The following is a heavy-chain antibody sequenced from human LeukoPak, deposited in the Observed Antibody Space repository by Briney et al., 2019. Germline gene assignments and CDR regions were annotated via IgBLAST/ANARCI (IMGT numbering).Heavy chain of an antibody. V-gene: IGHV4-59*01. Sequence: RTSETLSLTCTVSGGSISSYYWSWIRQPPGKGLEWIGYIHYSGSTNYNPSLKSRVAISVDTSKNQFSLKLGSVTAADTAVYYCARTTEGGYTYGYFYYYYMDVWGKGTTVTISS. CDR2: IHYSGST. CDR3: ARTTEGGYTYGYFYYYYMDV. J-gene: IGHJ6*03. CDR1: GGSISSYY. D-gene: IGHD5-18*01.